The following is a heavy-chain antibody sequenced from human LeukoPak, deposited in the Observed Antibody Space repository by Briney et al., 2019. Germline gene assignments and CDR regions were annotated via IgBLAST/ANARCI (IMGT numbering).Heavy chain of an antibody. CDR1: GFTFSSYE. D-gene: IGHD5-18*01. Sequence: GGSLRLSCAASGFTFSSYEMNWVRQAPGKGLEWVSYISSSAGTTYYADSVKGRFTVSRDNAKNSLYLQMNSLRAEDTAVYFCARQQQQLWYDWGQGTLVTVSS. V-gene: IGHV3-48*03. CDR2: ISSSAGTT. CDR3: ARQQQQLWYD. J-gene: IGHJ4*02.